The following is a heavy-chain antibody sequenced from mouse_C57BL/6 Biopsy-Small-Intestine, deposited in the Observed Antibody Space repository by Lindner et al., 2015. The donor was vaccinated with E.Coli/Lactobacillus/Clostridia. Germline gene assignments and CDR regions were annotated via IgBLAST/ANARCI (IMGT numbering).Heavy chain of an antibody. Sequence: VQLQESGPELVKPGASVKISCKASGYSFTDYNMNWVKQRPGQGLEWIGWIFPGSGSTYYNEKFKGKATLTVDKSSSTAYMLLSSLTSEDSAVYFCARFGPFDYWGQGTTLTVSS. CDR2: IFPGSGST. CDR1: GYSFTDYN. J-gene: IGHJ2*01. CDR3: ARFGPFDY. V-gene: IGHV1-75*01.